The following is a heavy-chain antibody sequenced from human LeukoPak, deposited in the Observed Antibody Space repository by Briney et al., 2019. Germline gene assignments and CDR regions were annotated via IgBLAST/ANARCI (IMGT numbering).Heavy chain of an antibody. Sequence: PGGPLRLSCAASGFTFSSYWMHWVRQAPGKGLVWVSRINSDGSSTSYADSVKGRFTISRDNAKNTLYLQMNSLRAEDTAVYYCARGGDYGGKGNFDYWGQGTLVTVSS. J-gene: IGHJ4*02. CDR2: INSDGSST. CDR3: ARGGDYGGKGNFDY. D-gene: IGHD4-23*01. CDR1: GFTFSSYW. V-gene: IGHV3-74*01.